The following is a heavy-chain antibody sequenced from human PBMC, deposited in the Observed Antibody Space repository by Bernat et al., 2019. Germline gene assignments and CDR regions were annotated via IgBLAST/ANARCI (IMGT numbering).Heavy chain of an antibody. CDR2: ISYDGSNK. V-gene: IGHV3-30-3*02. J-gene: IGHJ4*02. D-gene: IGHD3-22*01. Sequence: QVQLVESGGGVVQPGRSLRLSCAASGFTFSSYAMHWVRQAPGKGLEWVAVISYDGSNKYYADSVKGRFTISRDNSKNTLYLQMNSLRAEDTAVYYCAKSYYDSGLLDYWGQGTLVTVSS. CDR3: AKSYYDSGLLDY. CDR1: GFTFSSYA.